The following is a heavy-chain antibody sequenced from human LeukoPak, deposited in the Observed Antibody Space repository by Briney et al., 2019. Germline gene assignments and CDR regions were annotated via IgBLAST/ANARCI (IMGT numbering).Heavy chain of an antibody. CDR3: ARDTIFGVVISEENYYGMDV. J-gene: IGHJ6*02. V-gene: IGHV3-7*03. CDR1: DFTFSNYW. CDR2: IKQDGSEK. D-gene: IGHD3-3*01. Sequence: GGSLRLSCAASDFTFSNYWMSWVHQAPGKGLEWVANIKQDGSEKYYVDSVKGRFTIFRDNAKNSLYLQMNSLRAEDTAVYYCARDTIFGVVISEENYYGMDVWGQGTTVTVSS.